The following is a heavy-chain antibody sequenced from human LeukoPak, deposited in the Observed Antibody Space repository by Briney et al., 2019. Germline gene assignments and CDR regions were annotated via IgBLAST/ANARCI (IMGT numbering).Heavy chain of an antibody. D-gene: IGHD3-9*01. Sequence: GGSLRLSCAASGFTFSSYGMHWVRQAPGKGLEWVAVISYDGSNKYYADSVKGRFTISRDNSKNTLYLQMNSLRAEDTAVYYCAKGERYFDWLAFDIWGQGTMVTVSS. CDR3: AKGERYFDWLAFDI. J-gene: IGHJ3*02. CDR1: GFTFSSYG. CDR2: ISYDGSNK. V-gene: IGHV3-30*18.